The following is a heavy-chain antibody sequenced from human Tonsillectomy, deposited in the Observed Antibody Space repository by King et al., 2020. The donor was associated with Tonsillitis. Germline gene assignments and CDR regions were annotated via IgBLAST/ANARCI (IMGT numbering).Heavy chain of an antibody. D-gene: IGHD6-13*01. CDR2: IYSGGNT. V-gene: IGHV3-53*04. CDR3: ARTPGISVYYGLDV. Sequence: DVQLVESGGGLVQPGGSLRLSCAASGFTVSSNYMSWVRQVPGKGLEWVSVIYSGGNTYYADFVKGRFTISRHNSKNTLYLQMNSLRAEDTAVYYCARTPGISVYYGLDVWGQGTTVTVSS. J-gene: IGHJ6*02. CDR1: GFTVSSNY.